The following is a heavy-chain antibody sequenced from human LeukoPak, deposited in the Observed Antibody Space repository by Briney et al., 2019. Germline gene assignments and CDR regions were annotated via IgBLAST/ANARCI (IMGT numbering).Heavy chain of an antibody. CDR3: ARALQDGRYYYYYGMDV. V-gene: IGHV3-53*01. D-gene: IGHD4-17*01. Sequence: GGSLRLSCAASGFTVSSNYMSWVRQAPGKGLEWVSVIYSGGSTYYADSVKGRFTISRDNSKNTLYLRMNSLRAEDTAVYYCARALQDGRYYYYYGMDVWGQGTTVTVSS. CDR2: IYSGGST. CDR1: GFTVSSNY. J-gene: IGHJ6*02.